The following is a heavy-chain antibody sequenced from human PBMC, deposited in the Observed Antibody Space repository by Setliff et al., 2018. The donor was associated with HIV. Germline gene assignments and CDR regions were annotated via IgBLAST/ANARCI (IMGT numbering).Heavy chain of an antibody. V-gene: IGHV4-39*01. Sequence: SETLSLTCSVSGGSISTNDSYWGWIRQSPGTGLEWIGTIFNSGSSYYNPSLESRVTISVDTSQNQFSLRLRSVTAAYTAVYYCARHPLPDWYFDLWGRGTLVTVSS. CDR3: ARHPLPDWYFDL. D-gene: IGHD1-26*01. CDR1: GGSISTNDSY. J-gene: IGHJ2*01. CDR2: IFNSGSS.